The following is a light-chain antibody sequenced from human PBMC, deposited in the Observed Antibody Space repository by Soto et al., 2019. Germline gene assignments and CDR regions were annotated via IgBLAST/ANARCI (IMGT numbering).Light chain of an antibody. CDR2: GAS. CDR1: QVISSH. CDR3: QRTYNAPF. Sequence: ILLTQSPSSLSASAGDRVSITCRVSQVISSHLNWYRQKPGKVPKFLIYGASNLLSGVPSRFRGSGSGTDFTLTISSLQPEDVTTCYGQRTYNAPFLGGGTKVEIK. J-gene: IGKJ4*01. V-gene: IGKV1-27*01.